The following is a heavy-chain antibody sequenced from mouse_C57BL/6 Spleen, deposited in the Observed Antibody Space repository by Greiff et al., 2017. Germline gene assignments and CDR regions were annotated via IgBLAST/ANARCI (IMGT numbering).Heavy chain of an antibody. J-gene: IGHJ1*03. CDR2: IWSGGST. CDR1: GFSLTSYG. D-gene: IGHD4-1*02. V-gene: IGHV2-2*01. CDR3: ARRSTGTRGYFDV. Sequence: VQLQQSGPGLVQPSQRLSITCTVSGFSLTSYGVHWVRQSPGKGLEWLGVIWSGGSTDYNAAFISRLSISKDNSKSQVFFKMTSLQADDTAIYYCARRSTGTRGYFDVWGTGTTVTVSS.